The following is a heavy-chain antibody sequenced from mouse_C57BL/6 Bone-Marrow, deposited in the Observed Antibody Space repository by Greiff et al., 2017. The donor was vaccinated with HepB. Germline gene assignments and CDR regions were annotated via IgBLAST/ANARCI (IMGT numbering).Heavy chain of an antibody. CDR1: GYTFTSYG. CDR3: ARRITTVVPSYAMDY. D-gene: IGHD1-1*01. Sequence: SGAELARPGASVKLSCKASGYTFTSYGISWVKQRTGQGLEWIGEIYPRSGNTYYNEKFKGKATLTADKSSSTAYMELRSLTSEDSAVYFCARRITTVVPSYAMDYWGQGTSVTVSS. V-gene: IGHV1-81*01. J-gene: IGHJ4*01. CDR2: IYPRSGNT.